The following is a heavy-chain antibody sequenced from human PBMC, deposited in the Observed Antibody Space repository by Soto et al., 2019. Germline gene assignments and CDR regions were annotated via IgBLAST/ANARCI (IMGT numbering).Heavy chain of an antibody. J-gene: IGHJ4*02. CDR1: GLTFTNAW. D-gene: IGHD3-10*01. Sequence: PGGSLRLSCAASGLTFTNAWMSWVRQAPGKGLEWVSGFRTSGDDGTTYYADSVKGRFTISRDNSKNTLFLQMDNLRDEDTAIYYCAKKVNSGPGSQYFDYWGQGTLVTVSS. V-gene: IGHV3-23*01. CDR2: FRTSGDDGTT. CDR3: AKKVNSGPGSQYFDY.